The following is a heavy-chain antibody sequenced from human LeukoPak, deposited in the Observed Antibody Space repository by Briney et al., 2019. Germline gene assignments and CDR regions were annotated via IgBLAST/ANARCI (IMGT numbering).Heavy chain of an antibody. CDR2: IIPILGIA. CDR1: GYTFSSYA. Sequence: SVKVSCKASGYTFSSYAISWVRQAPGQGLEWMGRIIPILGIANYAQKFQGRVTITADKSTSTAYMELSSLRSEDTAVYYCEVDCSGGSCYSDYFDYWGQGTLVTVSS. V-gene: IGHV1-69*04. D-gene: IGHD2-15*01. J-gene: IGHJ4*02. CDR3: EVDCSGGSCYSDYFDY.